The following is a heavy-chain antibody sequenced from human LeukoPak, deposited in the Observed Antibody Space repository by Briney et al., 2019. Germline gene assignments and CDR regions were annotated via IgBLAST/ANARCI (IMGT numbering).Heavy chain of an antibody. Sequence: GESLKISCKGSGYRFTSYWIGWVRQMPGKGLEWMGIIYPGDSDTRYSPSFQGQVTISADKSISTAYLQWSSLKASDTAMYYCASGYCSSTSCAHDAFDIWGQGTMVTVSS. CDR3: ASGYCSSTSCAHDAFDI. D-gene: IGHD2-2*01. CDR1: GYRFTSYW. V-gene: IGHV5-51*01. CDR2: IYPGDSDT. J-gene: IGHJ3*02.